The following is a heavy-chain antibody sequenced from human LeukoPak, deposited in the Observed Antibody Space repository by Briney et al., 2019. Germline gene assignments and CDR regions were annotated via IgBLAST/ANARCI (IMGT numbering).Heavy chain of an antibody. J-gene: IGHJ3*02. Sequence: SETLSLTCTVSGASISSYYWNWIRQPPGKGLEWIGHISYSGSTSYNPSLKSRVTTSLDTSRNHISLKLSYVTGADTAVYYCARHDRRDAYNNAFDNWGQGTMVAVSS. V-gene: IGHV4-59*08. CDR1: GASISSYY. CDR3: ARHDRRDAYNNAFDN. CDR2: ISYSGST. D-gene: IGHD5-24*01.